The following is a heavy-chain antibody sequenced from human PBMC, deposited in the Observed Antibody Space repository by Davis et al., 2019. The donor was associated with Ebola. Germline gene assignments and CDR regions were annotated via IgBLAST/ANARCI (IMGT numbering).Heavy chain of an antibody. CDR3: VRAYDI. CDR2: INQDRSEK. D-gene: IGHD3-9*01. V-gene: IGHV3-7*01. CDR1: GFTFRDYW. J-gene: IGHJ4*02. Sequence: GESLKISCAASGFTFRDYWMSWVRQAPGKGLELVANINQDRSEKYYVDSVKGRFTISRDNAKNSLYLQMISLRAEDTAIYYCVRAYDIWGQGTLVTVSS.